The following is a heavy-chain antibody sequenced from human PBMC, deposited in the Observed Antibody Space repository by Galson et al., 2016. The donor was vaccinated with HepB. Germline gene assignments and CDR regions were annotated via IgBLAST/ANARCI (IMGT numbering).Heavy chain of an antibody. J-gene: IGHJ4*02. Sequence: ETLSLTCTVSGYSISTGFYWAWIRQPPGKGLEWIGSVYYSGRTYYNPSLKSRITTSVDTSENNFSLKLSSVTAADTAVYYCARVVISPHPPPFDFWGRGALVTVSS. CDR3: ARVVISPHPPPFDF. V-gene: IGHV4-38-2*02. CDR2: VYYSGRT. D-gene: IGHD2-21*01. CDR1: GYSISTGFY.